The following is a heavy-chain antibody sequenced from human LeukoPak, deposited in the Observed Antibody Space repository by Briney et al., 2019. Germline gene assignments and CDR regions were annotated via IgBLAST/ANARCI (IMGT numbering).Heavy chain of an antibody. D-gene: IGHD5-12*01. CDR1: GYTFTSYD. CDR3: ARARVATILYYYYYYMDV. Sequence: VASVKVSCKASGYTFTSYDINWVRQATGQGLEWMGWMNPNSGNTGYAQKFQGRVTMTRNTSISTAYMELSSLRSEDTAVYYCARARVATILYYYYYYMDVWGKRTTVTVSS. J-gene: IGHJ6*03. CDR2: MNPNSGNT. V-gene: IGHV1-8*01.